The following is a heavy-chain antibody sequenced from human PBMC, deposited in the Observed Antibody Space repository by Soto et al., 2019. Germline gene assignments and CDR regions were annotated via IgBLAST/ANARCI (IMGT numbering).Heavy chain of an antibody. CDR1: GFNLRNYE. D-gene: IGHD2-21*02. CDR2: ISGGNNNI. J-gene: IGHJ4*02. Sequence: EVQLLETGGGSVHVGGSLRLSCAVSGFNLRNYEMNWVRQVPGKGLEWISKISGGNNNINNADSVQGRFTISRDNANNVLFLQMNSLRAEDTATYHCATEELCGADCYFFKHWGQGTLVTVSS. V-gene: IGHV3-48*03. CDR3: ATEELCGADCYFFKH.